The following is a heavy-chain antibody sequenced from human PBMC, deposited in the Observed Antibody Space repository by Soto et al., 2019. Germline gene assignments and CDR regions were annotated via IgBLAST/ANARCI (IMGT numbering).Heavy chain of an antibody. CDR3: ARPSTVTSLDVIAFDI. CDR2: ISYSVST. J-gene: IGHJ3*02. D-gene: IGHD4-17*01. CDR1: GGSISRANYY. V-gene: IGHV4-39*01. Sequence: QLQLQESGPGLLKPSETLALTCTVSGGSISRANYYWGWLRQPPGQGLEWIGTISYSVSTSYNPSLKSRFTRSVYTAKIPFSLKLRSVTAADTAVYYCARPSTVTSLDVIAFDIWGLGTMVTVSS.